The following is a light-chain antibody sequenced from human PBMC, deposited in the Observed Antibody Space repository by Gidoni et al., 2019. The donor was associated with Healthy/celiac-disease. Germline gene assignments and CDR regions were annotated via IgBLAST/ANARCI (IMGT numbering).Light chain of an antibody. J-gene: IGKJ1*01. CDR2: DAS. Sequence: EIVLTQSPATLSLSPGERATLSCRASQSVSSYLAWSQQKPGPAPRLLIYDASNRATGIPARFSGSGSGTDFTLTISSLEPEDFAVYYCQQRRTFGQGTKVEIK. CDR3: QQRRT. CDR1: QSVSSY. V-gene: IGKV3-11*01.